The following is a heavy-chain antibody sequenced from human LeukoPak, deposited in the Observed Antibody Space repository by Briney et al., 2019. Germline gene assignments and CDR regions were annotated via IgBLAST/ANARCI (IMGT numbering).Heavy chain of an antibody. CDR1: GFAFSTYS. J-gene: IGHJ6*03. Sequence: GVSLRLSCAASGFAFSTYSMNWVRQAPGKGLEWVSSISSSSSYIYYADSVKGRFTISRDNAKNSLYLQMNSLSDEDTAVYYCARDTSVTHYCCYYMDVWGKGTTVTVSS. CDR2: ISSSSSYI. CDR3: ARDTSVTHYCCYYMDV. V-gene: IGHV3-21*01. D-gene: IGHD4-11*01.